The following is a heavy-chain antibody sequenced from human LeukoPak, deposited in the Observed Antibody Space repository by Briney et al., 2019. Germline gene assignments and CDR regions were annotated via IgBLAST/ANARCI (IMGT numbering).Heavy chain of an antibody. Sequence: SETLSLTCAVYGGSFSGYYWSWISQPPGKGLEWIGEINHSGSTNYNPSLKSRVTISVDTSKNQFSLKLSSVTAADTAVYYCARGLIWGIVVVPAASHDYGGNSTMRGHYFDYWGQGTLVTVSS. CDR3: ARGLIWGIVVVPAASHDYGGNSTMRGHYFDY. CDR2: INHSGST. J-gene: IGHJ4*02. V-gene: IGHV4-34*01. CDR1: GGSFSGYY. D-gene: IGHD2-2*01.